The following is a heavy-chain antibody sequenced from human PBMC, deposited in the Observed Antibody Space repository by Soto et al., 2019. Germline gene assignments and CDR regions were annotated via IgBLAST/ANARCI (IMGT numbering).Heavy chain of an antibody. D-gene: IGHD5-12*01. J-gene: IGHJ3*02. V-gene: IGHV4-34*01. CDR2: INHSGST. CDR1: GGSFSGYY. CDR3: ARSRVERPRRYSGPPGAFDI. Sequence: SETLSLTCAVYGGSFSGYYWSWIRQPPGKGLEWIGEINHSGSTNYNPSLKSRVTISVDTSKNQFSLKLSSVTAADTAVYYCARSRVERPRRYSGPPGAFDIWGQGTMVTVSS.